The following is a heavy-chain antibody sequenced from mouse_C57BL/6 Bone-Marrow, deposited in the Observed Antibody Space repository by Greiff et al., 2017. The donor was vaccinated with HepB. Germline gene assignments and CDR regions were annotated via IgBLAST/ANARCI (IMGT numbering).Heavy chain of an antibody. Sequence: EVQRVESGGGLVQPKGSLKLSCAASGFSFNTYAMNWVRQAPGKGLEWVARIRSKSNNYATYYADSVKDRFTISRDDSESMLYLQMNNLKTEDTAMYYCVRQSTHYFDYWGQGTTLTVSS. CDR1: GFSFNTYA. CDR3: VRQSTHYFDY. D-gene: IGHD5-1*01. CDR2: IRSKSNNYAT. V-gene: IGHV10-1*01. J-gene: IGHJ2*01.